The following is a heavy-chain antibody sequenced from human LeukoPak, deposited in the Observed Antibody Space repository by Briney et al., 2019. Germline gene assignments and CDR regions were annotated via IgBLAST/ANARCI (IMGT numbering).Heavy chain of an antibody. J-gene: IGHJ3*02. Sequence: GGSLRLSCAASGFTFSSYWMHWVRQAPGKGLVWVSRINSDGSSTSYADSVKGRLTISRDNAKNTLYLQMNSLRAEDTAVYYCAKDIDYASGNAFDIWGQGTMVTVSS. CDR3: AKDIDYASGNAFDI. CDR2: INSDGSST. CDR1: GFTFSSYW. D-gene: IGHD3-10*01. V-gene: IGHV3-74*01.